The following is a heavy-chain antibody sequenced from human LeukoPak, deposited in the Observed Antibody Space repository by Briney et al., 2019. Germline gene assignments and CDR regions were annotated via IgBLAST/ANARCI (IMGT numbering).Heavy chain of an antibody. Sequence: GASVKVSCKASGGTFSNYALSWVRRAPGQGLEWMGRIIPIFAPANYAQKFQGRITITTDESTSTAYMELNSLRSEDTAVYYCARVKDGYNYGGFDYWGQGTLVTVSS. D-gene: IGHD5-24*01. CDR2: IIPIFAPA. CDR3: ARVKDGYNYGGFDY. V-gene: IGHV1-69*05. CDR1: GGTFSNYA. J-gene: IGHJ4*02.